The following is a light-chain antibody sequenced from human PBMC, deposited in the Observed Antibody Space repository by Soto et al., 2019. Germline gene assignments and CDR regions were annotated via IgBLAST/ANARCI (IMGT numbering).Light chain of an antibody. V-gene: IGKV3-11*01. J-gene: IGKJ5*01. CDR2: NVS. Sequence: EIVLTQSPATLSLSPGERATLSCRASQSVSGYVVWYQQRPGQPPRLLIYNVSARATGIPARFSGSGSETDFTLTISSLEPEDFGVYYCLHRMNWPLTFGQGTRLENK. CDR1: QSVSGY. CDR3: LHRMNWPLT.